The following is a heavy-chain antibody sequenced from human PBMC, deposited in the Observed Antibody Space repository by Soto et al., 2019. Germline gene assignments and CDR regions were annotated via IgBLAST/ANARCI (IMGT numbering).Heavy chain of an antibody. CDR1: GFTFSRYA. V-gene: IGHV3-23*01. CDR2: ISTSGGST. CDR3: ANKATPYDSSGYWGTRYYFVF. D-gene: IGHD3-22*01. Sequence: EVQLLESGGGLVQPGGSLRLSCAASGFTFSRYAMSWVRQAPGKGLEWVSVISTSGGSTYYADSVKGRFTISRDNSKNTLYLQMHSLRAEDTAVYYCANKATPYDSSGYWGTRYYFVFWGQGTLVTVSS. J-gene: IGHJ4*02.